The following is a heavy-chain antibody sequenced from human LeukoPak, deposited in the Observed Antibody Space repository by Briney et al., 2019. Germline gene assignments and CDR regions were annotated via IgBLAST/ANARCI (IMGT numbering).Heavy chain of an antibody. Sequence: GGSLRLSCAASGFTFSSYSMNWVRQAPGKGLEWVSSISSSSSYIYYADSVKGRFTISRDNAKNSLYLQMNSLRAEDTAVYYCARDRAASDAFDIWGQGTMVTVSS. CDR1: GFTFSSYS. CDR3: ARDRAASDAFDI. D-gene: IGHD6-13*01. CDR2: ISSSSSYI. V-gene: IGHV3-21*01. J-gene: IGHJ3*02.